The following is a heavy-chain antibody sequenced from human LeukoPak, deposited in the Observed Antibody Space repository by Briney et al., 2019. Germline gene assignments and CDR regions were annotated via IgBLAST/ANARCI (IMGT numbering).Heavy chain of an antibody. D-gene: IGHD3-10*01. CDR1: GGSISSDSGDSLSTIY. CDR2: IFASGHI. V-gene: IGHV4-4*07. J-gene: IGHJ4*02. Sequence: PSETLSLTCSVSGGSISSDSGDSLSTIYWTWVRQVAGKGLEWVGRIFASGHINYNPFLRSRISMSVDTSKKQFSLKLSSVTAADTAVYYCARGWVPRGEKSSFDQWGQGTLVTVSS. CDR3: ARGWVPRGEKSSFDQ.